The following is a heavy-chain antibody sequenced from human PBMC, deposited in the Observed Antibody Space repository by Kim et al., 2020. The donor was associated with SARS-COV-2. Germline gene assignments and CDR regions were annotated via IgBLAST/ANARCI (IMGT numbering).Heavy chain of an antibody. J-gene: IGHJ4*02. CDR2: IRSKAYGGTT. D-gene: IGHD5-18*01. CDR3: TRDRIQLWNKAPFDY. CDR1: GFTFGDYA. Sequence: GGSLRLSCTASGFTFGDYAMSWFRQAPGKGLEWVGFIRSKAYGGTTEYAASVKGRFTISRDDSKSIAYLQMNSLKTEDTAVYYCTRDRIQLWNKAPFDYRGQGTLVTVSS. V-gene: IGHV3-49*03.